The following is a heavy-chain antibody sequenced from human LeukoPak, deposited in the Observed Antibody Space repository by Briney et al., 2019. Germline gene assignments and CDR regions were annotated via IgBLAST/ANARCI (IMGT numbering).Heavy chain of an antibody. CDR1: GFTFTRYT. J-gene: IGHJ4*02. CDR3: AKAHPGFDY. Sequence: GGSLRLSCAASGFTFTRYTMHWVRQAPGKGLEWVSSIGSSSTFIYYADSVKGRFTISRDNAKNSLFLQMNSLRADDTAVYYCAKAHPGFDYWGQGTLVTVSS. V-gene: IGHV3-21*01. CDR2: IGSSSTFI.